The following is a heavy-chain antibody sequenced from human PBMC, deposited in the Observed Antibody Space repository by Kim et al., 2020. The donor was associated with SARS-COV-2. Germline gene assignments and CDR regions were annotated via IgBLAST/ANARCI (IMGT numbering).Heavy chain of an antibody. CDR2: ISGSGDTS. Sequence: GGSLRLSCAASGFTFTNYVMSWVRQAPGKGLEWVSTISGSGDTSHYADSVKGRFTISRDNSKNTLYLQVNSLRAEDTAIYYCAKSPSLPLWSLTYYFVYWGQGPLLTVSS. V-gene: IGHV3-23*01. J-gene: IGHJ4*02. CDR3: AKSPSLPLWSLTYYFVY. CDR1: GFTFTNYV. D-gene: IGHD3-16*01.